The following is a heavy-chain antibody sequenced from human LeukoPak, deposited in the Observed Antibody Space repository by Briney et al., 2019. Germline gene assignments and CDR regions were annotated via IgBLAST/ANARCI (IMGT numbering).Heavy chain of an antibody. J-gene: IGHJ4*02. V-gene: IGHV1-2*06. CDR3: AAYDSSGYYYARGSLDY. D-gene: IGHD3-22*01. CDR2: INPNSGGT. Sequence: ASVKVSCEASGDTFTGYYMHWVRQAPGQGLEWMGRINPNSGGTNYAQKFQGRVTMTRDTSISTAYMELSRLRSDDTAVYYCAAYDSSGYYYARGSLDYWGQGTLVTVSS. CDR1: GDTFTGYY.